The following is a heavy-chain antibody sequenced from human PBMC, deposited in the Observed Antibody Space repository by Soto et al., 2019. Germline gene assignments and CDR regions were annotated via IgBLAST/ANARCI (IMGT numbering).Heavy chain of an antibody. V-gene: IGHV1-46*01. CDR2: INPSGGGT. CDR3: ARSQEVVVVPAAPIDY. CDR1: VYTFSNYY. D-gene: IGHD2-2*01. Sequence: XSVKVSCKRSVYTFSNYYINWVRQAPGQGLEWMGRINPSGGGTSYAQKFQGRVTMTRVTSTSTVYMDLSSLRSEDTAVYYCARSQEVVVVPAAPIDYWGQGNLVTVSS. J-gene: IGHJ4*02.